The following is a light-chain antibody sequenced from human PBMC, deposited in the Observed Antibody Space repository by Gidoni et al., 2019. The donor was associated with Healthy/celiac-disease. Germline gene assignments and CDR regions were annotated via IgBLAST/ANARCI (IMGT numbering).Light chain of an antibody. V-gene: IGKV2-28*01. CDR3: MRALQTPHT. CDR2: LDT. J-gene: IGKJ2*01. CDR1: QSLLHSNGYNY. Sequence: DIVLTPPSLSLLVTPGEPASISCRSSQSLLHSNGYNYLDWYLQKPGQSPQLLNYLDTNRASGVSDRVSGSGSDTDFTLKISRVEDEDVEVYYCMRALQTPHTFGQGTKLEIK.